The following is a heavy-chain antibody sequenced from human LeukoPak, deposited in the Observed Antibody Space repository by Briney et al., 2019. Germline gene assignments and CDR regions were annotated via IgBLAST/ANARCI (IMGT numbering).Heavy chain of an antibody. CDR3: ARLRSTPGAFDI. CDR2: IFPGDSDT. CDR1: GYSFTNYW. Sequence: GESLKISCKGSGYSFTNYWIGWVRQMPGKGLEWMGIIFPGDSDTRYNPSFQGHVTISADKSISTAYLQWSSLRASDTAMYYCARLRSTPGAFDIWGQGTMVTVSS. J-gene: IGHJ3*02. D-gene: IGHD2-15*01. V-gene: IGHV5-51*01.